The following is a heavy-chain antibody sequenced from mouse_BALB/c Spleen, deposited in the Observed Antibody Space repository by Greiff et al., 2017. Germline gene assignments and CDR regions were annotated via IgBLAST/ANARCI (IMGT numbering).Heavy chain of an antibody. CDR1: GYTFTSYW. CDR3: ARGDYDGTGFDV. Sequence: VQLQQPGAELVRPGASVKLSCTASGYTFTSYWINWVKQRPGQGLEWIGNIYPSDSYTNYNQKFKDKATLTVDKSSSTAYMQLSSPTSEDSAVYYCARGDYDGTGFDVGGAGTTVTVSS. D-gene: IGHD2-3*01. V-gene: IGHV1-69*02. J-gene: IGHJ1*01. CDR2: IYPSDSYT.